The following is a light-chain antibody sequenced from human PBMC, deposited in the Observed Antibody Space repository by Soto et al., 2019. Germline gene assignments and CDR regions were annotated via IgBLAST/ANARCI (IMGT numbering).Light chain of an antibody. Sequence: EIVLTQSPGTLSLSPGERATLSCRASQNISNNYLTWYQQKPGQAPRLLIYGASTRATGIPDRFSGSGSGTDFTLTISRLEPEDFAVYYCQQCASSPLFTFGPGTKVDIE. CDR1: QNISNNY. CDR3: QQCASSPLFT. J-gene: IGKJ3*01. V-gene: IGKV3-20*01. CDR2: GAS.